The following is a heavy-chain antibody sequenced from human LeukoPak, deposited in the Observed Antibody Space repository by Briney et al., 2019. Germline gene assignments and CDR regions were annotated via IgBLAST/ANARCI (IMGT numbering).Heavy chain of an antibody. D-gene: IGHD1-26*01. Sequence: PSETQSLTCAVYGGSFSGYYWSWIRQPPGKGLEWIGEINHSGSTNYNPSLKSRVTISVDTSKNQFSLKLTSVTAADTAVYYCARGGGNWFDPSGQGTLVTVSS. V-gene: IGHV4-34*01. CDR2: INHSGST. CDR1: GGSFSGYY. CDR3: ARGGGNWFDP. J-gene: IGHJ5*02.